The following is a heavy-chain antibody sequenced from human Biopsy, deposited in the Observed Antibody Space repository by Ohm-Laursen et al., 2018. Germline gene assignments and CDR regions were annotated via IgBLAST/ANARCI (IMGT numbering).Heavy chain of an antibody. D-gene: IGHD3-22*01. CDR2: ISWTSRNV. CDR3: ARDRGQNYYDSTGYYNGMDV. V-gene: IGHV3-9*01. J-gene: IGHJ6*02. Sequence: SLRLSCAATGFRFDDYAMHWVRQRPGKGLEWVSGISWTSRNVGYADSVKGRFTITRDNAKKSLYLQMNSLRPEDTALYYCARDRGQNYYDSTGYYNGMDVWGQGTTVTVAS. CDR1: GFRFDDYA.